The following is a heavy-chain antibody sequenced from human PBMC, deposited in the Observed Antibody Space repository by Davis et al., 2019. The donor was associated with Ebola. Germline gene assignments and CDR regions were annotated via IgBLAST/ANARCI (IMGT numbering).Heavy chain of an antibody. CDR3: AKAYYYDSSGYLRPGAYGMDV. V-gene: IGHV3-9*01. CDR2: ISWNSGSI. Sequence: SLKISCAASGFTFDDYAMHWVRQAPGKGLEWVSGISWNSGSIGYADSVKGRFTISRDNAKNSLYLQMNSLRAEDTALYYCAKAYYYDSSGYLRPGAYGMDVWGKGTTVTVSS. CDR1: GFTFDDYA. J-gene: IGHJ6*04. D-gene: IGHD3-22*01.